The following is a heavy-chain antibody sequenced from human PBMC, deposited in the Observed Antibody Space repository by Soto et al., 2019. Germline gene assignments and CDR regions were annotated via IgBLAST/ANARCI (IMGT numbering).Heavy chain of an antibody. CDR2: INHSGST. CDR1: GGSFSGYY. J-gene: IGHJ6*02. Sequence: SETLSLTCAVYGGSFSGYYWSWIRQPPGKGLEWIGEINHSGSTNYNPSLKSRVTISVDTSKNQFSLKLSSVTAADTAVYYCARGVRGIVVVPAATYGMDVWGQGTTVTVSS. CDR3: ARGVRGIVVVPAATYGMDV. V-gene: IGHV4-34*01. D-gene: IGHD2-2*01.